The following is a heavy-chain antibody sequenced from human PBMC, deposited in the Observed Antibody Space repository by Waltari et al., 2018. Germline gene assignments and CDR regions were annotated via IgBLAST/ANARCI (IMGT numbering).Heavy chain of an antibody. CDR1: GGSISTRRYY. J-gene: IGHJ5*02. D-gene: IGHD3-10*01. CDR3: ATEEIGSGTVNWFGP. CDR2: IYTTGGT. V-gene: IGHV4-61*02. Sequence: QVQLQESGPGLVKPSETLSLTCTVPGGSISTRRYYGTWTRQTAGKGLEWIGRIYTTGGTNYNPSLKSRVTISGDPSKNQFSLKMTSVTAADTAVYYCATEEIGSGTVNWFGPWGPGTLVTVSS.